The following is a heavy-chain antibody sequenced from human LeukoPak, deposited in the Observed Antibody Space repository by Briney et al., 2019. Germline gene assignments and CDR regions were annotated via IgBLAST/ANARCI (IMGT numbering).Heavy chain of an antibody. V-gene: IGHV3-7*04. CDR1: KFTFSDYW. CDR2: IKPDGSGT. J-gene: IGHJ3*01. CDR3: ARERLAAFDL. Sequence: GGSLRLSCAASKFTFSDYWMSWVRQAPGKGLEWVATIKPDGSGTYYVDSVKGQITISRDNAKDSLYLHMNSLRAEDTAVYYCARERLAAFDLWGHGTLVIVSS.